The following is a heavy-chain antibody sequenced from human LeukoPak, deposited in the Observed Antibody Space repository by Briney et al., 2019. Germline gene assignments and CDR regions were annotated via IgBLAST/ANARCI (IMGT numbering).Heavy chain of an antibody. Sequence: PSETLSLTCAVYGGSFSGYYWSWIRQPPGKGLEWIGEINHSGSTNYNPSLKSRVTISVDTSKNQFSLKLSSVTAADTAVYYCAREPVNYGDYSTTPRWGQETLVTVSS. J-gene: IGHJ4*02. CDR3: AREPVNYGDYSTTPR. CDR1: GGSFSGYY. V-gene: IGHV4-34*01. CDR2: INHSGST. D-gene: IGHD4-17*01.